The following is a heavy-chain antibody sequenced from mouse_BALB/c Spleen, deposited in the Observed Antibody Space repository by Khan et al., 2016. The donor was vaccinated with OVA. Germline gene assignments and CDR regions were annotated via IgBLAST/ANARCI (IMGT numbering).Heavy chain of an antibody. CDR1: GFAFISYD. V-gene: IGHV5-9*02. D-gene: IGHD2-10*01. CDR3: ARPSYYGNPWFTY. Sequence: VELVESGGGLVKPGGSLKLSCAASGFAFISYDMSWVRQTPERRLEWVATISSGGSYSYYPDSVKGRFTISRDIDRKTLYLQMSSLRSEDTAFYYCARPSYYGNPWFTYWGQGTLVTVSA. J-gene: IGHJ3*01. CDR2: ISSGGSYS.